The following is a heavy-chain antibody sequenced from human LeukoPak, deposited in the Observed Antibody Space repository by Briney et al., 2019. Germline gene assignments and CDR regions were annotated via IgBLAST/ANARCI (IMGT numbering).Heavy chain of an antibody. Sequence: GGSLRLSCAASGLTFSNAWMSWVRQAPGKGLEWVGRIKSKTDGGTTDYAAPVKGRFTISRDDSKNTLYLQMNSLKTEDTAVYYCTTDLYCSSTSCYSDWGQGTLVTVSS. CDR1: GLTFSNAW. CDR3: TTDLYCSSTSCYSD. CDR2: IKSKTDGGTT. D-gene: IGHD2-2*01. V-gene: IGHV3-15*01. J-gene: IGHJ4*02.